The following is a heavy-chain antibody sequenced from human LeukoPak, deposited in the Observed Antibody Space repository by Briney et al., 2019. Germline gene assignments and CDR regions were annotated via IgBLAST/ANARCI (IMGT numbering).Heavy chain of an antibody. CDR3: ARSGFCTSSSCYRESDGLDF. CDR1: GYNFISYG. J-gene: IGHJ3*01. Sequence: ASVKVSCKASGYNFISYGVSWVRQGPGQGLEWMGWVSGYNGNTNYAQKMEYRVIMTTDPATSTAYMELGDLRSGDTAVYYCARSGFCTSSSCYRESDGLDFWGQGTMVTVSS. D-gene: IGHD2-2*01. CDR2: VSGYNGNT. V-gene: IGHV1-18*01.